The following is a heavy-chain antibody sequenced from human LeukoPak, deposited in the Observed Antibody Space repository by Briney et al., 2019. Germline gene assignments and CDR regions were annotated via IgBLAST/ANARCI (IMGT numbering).Heavy chain of an antibody. V-gene: IGHV3-21*01. CDR3: AKAYYDSSGYYPDY. Sequence: GGSLRLSCAASGFTFSSYSMNWVCQAPGKGLEWVSSISSSSSYIYYADSVKGRFTISRDNAKNSLYLQMNSLRAEDTAVYYCAKAYYDSSGYYPDYWGQGTLVTVSS. CDR2: ISSSSSYI. CDR1: GFTFSSYS. D-gene: IGHD3-22*01. J-gene: IGHJ4*02.